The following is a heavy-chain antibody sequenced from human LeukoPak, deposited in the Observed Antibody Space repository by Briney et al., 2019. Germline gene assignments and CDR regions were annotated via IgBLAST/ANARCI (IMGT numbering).Heavy chain of an antibody. CDR3: ARVVVGATTWYFDL. Sequence: ASVKVSFKASGYTFTSYGISWVRQAPGQGLEWMGWISAYNGNTNYAQKLQGRVTMTTDTSTSTAYMELRSLRSDDTAVYYCARVVVGATTWYFDLWGRGTLVTVSS. V-gene: IGHV1-18*01. CDR2: ISAYNGNT. D-gene: IGHD1-26*01. CDR1: GYTFTSYG. J-gene: IGHJ2*01.